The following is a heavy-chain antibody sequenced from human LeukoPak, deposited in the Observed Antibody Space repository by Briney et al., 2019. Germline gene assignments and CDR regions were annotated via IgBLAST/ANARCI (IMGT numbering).Heavy chain of an antibody. Sequence: GGSLRLSCAVSGFKFKNYWMTCVRQAPGKGLEWVTTIKPDGNEKYYVDSVKGRFTIARDNAKNSLYLQMNSLRVEDTSVYYCARGHYGMDVWGQGTTVTVSS. CDR3: ARGHYGMDV. CDR1: GFKFKNYW. J-gene: IGHJ6*02. V-gene: IGHV3-7*01. CDR2: IKPDGNEK.